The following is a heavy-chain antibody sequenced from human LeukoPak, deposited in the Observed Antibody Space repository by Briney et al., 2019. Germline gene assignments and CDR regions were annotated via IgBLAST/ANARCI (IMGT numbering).Heavy chain of an antibody. CDR2: MNPNSGNT. V-gene: IGHV1-8*01. D-gene: IGHD5-24*01. Sequence: GASVKVSCKASGYTFTSYDINWVRQATGQGLEWMGWMNPNSGNTGYAQKFQGRVTMTRNTSISTAYMELSSLRSEDAAVYYCARGTRTGGDGTAGTFDYWGQGTLVTVSS. CDR3: ARGTRTGGDGTAGTFDY. CDR1: GYTFTSYD. J-gene: IGHJ4*02.